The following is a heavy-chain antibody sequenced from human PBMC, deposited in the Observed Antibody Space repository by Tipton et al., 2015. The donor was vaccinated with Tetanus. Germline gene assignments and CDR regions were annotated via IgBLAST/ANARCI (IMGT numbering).Heavy chain of an antibody. CDR1: GFTFRSYW. J-gene: IGHJ5*02. Sequence: SLRLSCAASGFTFRSYWMHWVRQPPGKGLVWVSRIKSDGSKTTYADSVKGRFTISRDNAKNTLYLEMNSLRAEDTAVYYCVRDRLGDNYDIPSNWFDPWGQGTLVTASS. CDR2: IKSDGSKT. D-gene: IGHD3-9*01. CDR3: VRDRLGDNYDIPSNWFDP. V-gene: IGHV3-74*01.